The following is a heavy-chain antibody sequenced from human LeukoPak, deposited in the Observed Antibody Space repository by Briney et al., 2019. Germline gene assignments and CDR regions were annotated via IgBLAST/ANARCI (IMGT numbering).Heavy chain of an antibody. CDR2: INPNSGGT. V-gene: IGHV1-2*02. Sequence: ASVKVSCKASGYTFTGYYMHWVRQAPGQGLEWMGWINPNSGGTNYAQKFQGRVTMTRDTSISTAYMELSRLRSDDTAVYYCARDGIYGSGSYYEISWFDPWGQGTLVTVSS. D-gene: IGHD3-10*01. J-gene: IGHJ5*02. CDR3: ARDGIYGSGSYYEISWFDP. CDR1: GYTFTGYY.